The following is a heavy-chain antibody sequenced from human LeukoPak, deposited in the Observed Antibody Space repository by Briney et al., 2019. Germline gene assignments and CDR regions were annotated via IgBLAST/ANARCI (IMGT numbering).Heavy chain of an antibody. V-gene: IGHV4-39*01. CDR3: VYSYGYKGAFDI. J-gene: IGHJ3*02. CDR1: GGSISSSSYY. CDR2: IYYSGST. D-gene: IGHD5-18*01. Sequence: PSETLSLTCTVSGGSISSSSYYWGWIRQPPGKGLEWIGSIYYSGSTYYNPSLKSRVTISVDTSKNQFSLKLSSATAADTAVYYCVYSYGYKGAFDIWGQGTMVTVSS.